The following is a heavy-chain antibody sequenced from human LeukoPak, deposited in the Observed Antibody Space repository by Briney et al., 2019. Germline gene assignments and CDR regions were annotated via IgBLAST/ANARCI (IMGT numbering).Heavy chain of an antibody. Sequence: PGGSLRLSCAASGFTFSTYSMSWVRQAPGKGLEWVSSISSGGGYIYYAESVEGRFTISRDNAKNSLYLQMNSLRAEDTAVYYCAWFSKGYWGQGTLVTVSS. CDR3: AWFSKGY. CDR1: GFTFSTYS. J-gene: IGHJ4*02. D-gene: IGHD2-2*01. CDR2: ISSGGGYI. V-gene: IGHV3-21*06.